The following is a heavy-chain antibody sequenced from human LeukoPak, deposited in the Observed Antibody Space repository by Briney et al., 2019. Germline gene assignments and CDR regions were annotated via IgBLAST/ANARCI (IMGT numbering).Heavy chain of an antibody. CDR3: TTEGLLWFGGLYRDAFDI. CDR2: IKSKTDGGTT. CDR1: GFTFSNAW. Sequence: PGGSLRLSCAASGFTFSNAWMSWVRQAPGKGLEWVGRIKSKTDGGTTDYAAPVKGRFTISRDDSKNTLYLQMNSLKTEDTAVYYCTTEGLLWFGGLYRDAFDIWGQGTMVTVSS. D-gene: IGHD3-10*01. J-gene: IGHJ3*02. V-gene: IGHV3-15*01.